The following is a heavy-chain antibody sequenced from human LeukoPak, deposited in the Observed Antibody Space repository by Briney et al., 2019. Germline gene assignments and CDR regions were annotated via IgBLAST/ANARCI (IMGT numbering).Heavy chain of an antibody. D-gene: IGHD1-26*01. CDR3: AKDHSGSYLLLYYFDY. CDR1: GGSFSGYY. V-gene: IGHV4-34*01. Sequence: PSETLSLTCAVYGGSFSGYYWSWIRQPPGKGLEWIGEINHSGSTNYNPSLKSRVTISVDTSKNQFSLKLSSVTAADTAVYYCAKDHSGSYLLLYYFDYWGQGTLVTVSS. CDR2: INHSGST. J-gene: IGHJ4*02.